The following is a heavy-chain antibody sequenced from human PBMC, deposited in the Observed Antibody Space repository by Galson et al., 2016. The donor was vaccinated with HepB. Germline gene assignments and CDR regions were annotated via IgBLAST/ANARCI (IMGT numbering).Heavy chain of an antibody. J-gene: IGHJ4*02. D-gene: IGHD2-21*01. CDR3: ARSPVIRMLFLRWQPLDH. V-gene: IGHV4-31*03. CDR2: IYYTGNT. CDR1: GVSISSGGSY. Sequence: TLSLTCTISGVSISSGGSYWSWIRQLPGKGLQWIGYIYYTGNTFYNPSLKSRVTMSVDTSKNQFSLKVDSVTAADTAVYYCARSPVIRMLFLRWQPLDHWGQGTLVTVSS.